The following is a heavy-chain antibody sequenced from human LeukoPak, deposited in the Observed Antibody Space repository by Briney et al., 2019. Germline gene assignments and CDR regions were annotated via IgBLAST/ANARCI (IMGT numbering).Heavy chain of an antibody. D-gene: IGHD3-16*01. V-gene: IGHV4-34*01. Sequence: SETLSLTCAVYGGSFSGYYWSWIRQPPGKGLEWIGSIYHSGSTYYNPSLKSRVTISVDTSKNQFSLKLSSVTAADTAVYYCASYTDAFDIWGQGTMVTVSS. CDR2: IYHSGST. J-gene: IGHJ3*02. CDR1: GGSFSGYY. CDR3: ASYTDAFDI.